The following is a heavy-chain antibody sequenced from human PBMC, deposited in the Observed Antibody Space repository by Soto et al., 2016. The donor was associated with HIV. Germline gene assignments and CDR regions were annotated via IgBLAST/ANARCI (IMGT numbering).Heavy chain of an antibody. CDR1: GGSFSGYY. V-gene: IGHV4-34*01. J-gene: IGHJ2*01. Sequence: QVQLQQWGAGLLKPSETLSLTCAVYGGSFSGYYWSWIRQPPGKGLEWIGEINHRGSTNYNPSLKSRVSISVDTSKNQCSLKLSSVTAADTAVYYCARGPYDILTGYPLPYWYFDLWGRGTLVTVSS. D-gene: IGHD3-9*01. CDR3: ARGPYDILTGYPLPYWYFDL. CDR2: INHRGST.